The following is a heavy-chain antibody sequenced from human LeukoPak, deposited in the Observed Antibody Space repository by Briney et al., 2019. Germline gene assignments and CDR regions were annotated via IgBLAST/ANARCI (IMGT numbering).Heavy chain of an antibody. CDR2: ISSSGSTI. J-gene: IGHJ4*02. CDR1: GFTFSSYE. Sequence: GGSLRLSCAASGFTFSSYEMNWVRQAPGKGLEWVSYISSSGSTIYYADSVKGRFTISRDNAKNSLYLQMNSLRAEDTALYYCARGQWGAIDYWGQGTLVTVSS. D-gene: IGHD1-26*01. CDR3: ARGQWGAIDY. V-gene: IGHV3-48*03.